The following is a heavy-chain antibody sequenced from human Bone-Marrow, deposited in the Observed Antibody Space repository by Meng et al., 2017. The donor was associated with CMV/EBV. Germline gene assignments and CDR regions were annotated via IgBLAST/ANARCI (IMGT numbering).Heavy chain of an antibody. D-gene: IGHD5-18*01. V-gene: IGHV1-8*01. CDR1: GYTFTSYE. J-gene: IGHJ4*02. Sequence: KVSCQHAGYTFTSYEINWVRQATGKGLEWMGWMNPNSGNTGYAQKFQGRVTMTRNTSISTAYMELSSLRSEDTAVYYCVGGRYSYGHWGQGTLVTVSS. CDR2: MNPNSGNT. CDR3: VGGRYSYGH.